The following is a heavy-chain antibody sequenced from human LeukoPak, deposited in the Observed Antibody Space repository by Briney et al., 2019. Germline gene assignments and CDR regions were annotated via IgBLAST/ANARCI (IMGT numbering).Heavy chain of an antibody. CDR2: INPSGGST. V-gene: IGHV1-46*01. J-gene: IGHJ3*02. Sequence: ASVKVSCKASGYTFTSYYMHWVRQAPGQGLEWMGIINPSGGSTSYAQKFQGRVTMTRDTSTSTVYMELSSLRSEDTAVYYCARGQYYDPSGGTHDAFDIWGQGTMVTVSS. CDR3: ARGQYYDPSGGTHDAFDI. D-gene: IGHD3-22*01. CDR1: GYTFTSYY.